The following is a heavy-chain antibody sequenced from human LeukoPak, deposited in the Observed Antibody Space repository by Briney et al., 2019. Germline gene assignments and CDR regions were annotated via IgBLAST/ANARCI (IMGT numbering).Heavy chain of an antibody. Sequence: GGSLRLSCAASGFTFSSFAMSWVRQAPGKGLEWVSSISASGGSTYYADSVKGWFTISRDNSKNTLYLQMNSLRAEDTAVYYCAKDLRRDGSTDYWGQGTLVTVSS. D-gene: IGHD5-24*01. J-gene: IGHJ4*02. CDR1: GFTFSSFA. CDR2: ISASGGST. CDR3: AKDLRRDGSTDY. V-gene: IGHV3-23*01.